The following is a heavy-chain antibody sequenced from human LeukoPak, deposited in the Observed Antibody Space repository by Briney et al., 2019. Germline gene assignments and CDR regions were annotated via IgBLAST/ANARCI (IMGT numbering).Heavy chain of an antibody. CDR1: GYTFTNYE. D-gene: IGHD2-15*01. CDR3: ARLVVYYFDY. J-gene: IGHJ4*02. CDR2: INPNSGGT. V-gene: IGHV1-2*02. Sequence: ASVKVSCKTSGYTFTNYEINWVRQATGQGLEWMGWINPNSGGTNYAQKFQGRVTMTRDTSISTAYMELSRLRSDDTAVYYCARLVVYYFDYWGQGTLVTVSS.